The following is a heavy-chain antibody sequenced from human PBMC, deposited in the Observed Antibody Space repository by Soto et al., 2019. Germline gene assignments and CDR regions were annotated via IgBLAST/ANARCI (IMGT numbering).Heavy chain of an antibody. Sequence: ASVKVSCKASGYTFTGYYMHWVRQAPGQGLEWMGWINPNSGGTNYAQKFQGWVTMTRDTSISTAYMELSRLRSDDTAVYYCARDATGAVALNGMDVWGQGTTVTVSS. D-gene: IGHD6-19*01. CDR3: ARDATGAVALNGMDV. V-gene: IGHV1-2*04. CDR1: GYTFTGYY. CDR2: INPNSGGT. J-gene: IGHJ6*02.